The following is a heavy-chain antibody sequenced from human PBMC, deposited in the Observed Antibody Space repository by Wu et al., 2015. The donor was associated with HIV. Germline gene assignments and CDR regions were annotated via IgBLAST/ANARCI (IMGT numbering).Heavy chain of an antibody. D-gene: IGHD2-2*01. J-gene: IGHJ4*02. V-gene: IGHV1-2*02. CDR2: INPNSGGT. Sequence: QVQLVQSGGEVKKPGASVKVSCKASGYTFTGYYMHWVRQAPGQGLEWMGWINPNSGGTNYAQKFQGRVTMTRDTSINTAYMELNRLTSDDTAVYFCARDFPISVVPAALDYWGQGTLVTVSS. CDR1: GYTFTGYY. CDR3: ARDFPISVVPAALDY.